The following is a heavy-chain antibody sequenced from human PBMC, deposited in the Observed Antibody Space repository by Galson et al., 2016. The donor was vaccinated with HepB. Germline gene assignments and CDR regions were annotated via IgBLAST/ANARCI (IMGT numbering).Heavy chain of an antibody. CDR3: ARESIGGFDP. CDR2: TGTGSTYK. J-gene: IGHJ5*02. CDR1: GFIFSDYS. Sequence: SLRLSCAASGFIFSDYSMSWVRQAPGKGLEWVSSTGTGSTYKYYADSVKGRFTISRDDAQNSLFLQMDSLRAEDTAVYYCARESIGGFDPWGQGTLVTVSS. D-gene: IGHD3-16*01. V-gene: IGHV3-21*01.